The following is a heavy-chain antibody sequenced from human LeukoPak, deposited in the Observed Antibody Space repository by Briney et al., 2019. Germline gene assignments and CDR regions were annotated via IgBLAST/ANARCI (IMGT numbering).Heavy chain of an antibody. CDR3: ARVLSGPWAWFDP. V-gene: IGHV3-74*01. Sequence: GGSLRLSCVASGFTLSNYGMHWVRQAPGKGLEWVSRINPDGSTTTYADSVKGRFTISRDNAKNTVYLQMNSLRAEDTAVYYCARVLSGPWAWFDPWGQGTLVTVSS. D-gene: IGHD2-15*01. CDR2: INPDGSTT. J-gene: IGHJ5*02. CDR1: GFTLSNYG.